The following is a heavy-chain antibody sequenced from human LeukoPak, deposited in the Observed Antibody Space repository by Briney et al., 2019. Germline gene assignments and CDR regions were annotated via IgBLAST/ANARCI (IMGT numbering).Heavy chain of an antibody. CDR1: GYTFTSYY. V-gene: IGHV1-46*01. Sequence: ASVKVSCKASGYTFTSYYMHWVRQAPGQGLEWMGIINTSGGSTSYAQKFQGRDTMTRDTSTSTVYMELSSLRSEDTAVYYCAAAIQLWTRRFDYWGQGTLVTVSS. J-gene: IGHJ4*02. CDR3: AAAIQLWTRRFDY. D-gene: IGHD5-18*01. CDR2: INTSGGST.